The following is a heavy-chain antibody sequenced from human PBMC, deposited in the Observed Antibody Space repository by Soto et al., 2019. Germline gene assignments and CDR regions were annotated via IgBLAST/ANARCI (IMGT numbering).Heavy chain of an antibody. Sequence: QVQLVQSGAEVKKPGSSVKVSCKASGGTFSSCAISWVRQAPGQGLEWMGGIIPIFGTANYAQKFQGRVTITADKSTSTAYMELSSLRSEDTAVYYCARGGGSIVGATHYYYYGMDVWGQGTTVTVSS. J-gene: IGHJ6*02. CDR3: ARGGGSIVGATHYYYYGMDV. CDR2: IIPIFGTA. V-gene: IGHV1-69*06. CDR1: GGTFSSCA. D-gene: IGHD1-26*01.